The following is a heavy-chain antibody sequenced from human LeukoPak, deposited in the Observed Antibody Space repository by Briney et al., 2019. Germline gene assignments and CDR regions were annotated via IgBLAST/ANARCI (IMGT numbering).Heavy chain of an antibody. CDR1: GFIVSNNY. CDR3: ARDVGVYRDRGDY. CDR2: ISSSSSYI. V-gene: IGHV3-21*01. J-gene: IGHJ4*02. D-gene: IGHD4-17*01. Sequence: PGGSLRLSCAASGFIVSNNYMNWVRQAPGKGLERVSSISSSSSYIYYADSVKGRFTISRDNAKNSLYLQMNSLRAEDTAVYYCARDVGVYRDRGDYWGQGTLVTVSS.